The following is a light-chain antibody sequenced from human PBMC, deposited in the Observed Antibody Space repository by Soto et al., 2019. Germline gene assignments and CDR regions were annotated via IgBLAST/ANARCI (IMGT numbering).Light chain of an antibody. Sequence: EIVMTQSPATLSVSPGERATLSCRASQSVSSNLAWYQQKPGQAPRLLIYGASTRATGIPARFSGSGSGTDFTLTISSLQPEDFATYSCQQSYSTTWTFGQGTKV. CDR2: GAS. J-gene: IGKJ1*01. CDR3: QQSYSTTWT. V-gene: IGKV3-15*01. CDR1: QSVSSN.